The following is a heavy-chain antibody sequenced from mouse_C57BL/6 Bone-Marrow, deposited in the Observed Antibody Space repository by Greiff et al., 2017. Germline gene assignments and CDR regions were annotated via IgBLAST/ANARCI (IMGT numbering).Heavy chain of an antibody. V-gene: IGHV7-3*01. J-gene: IGHJ2*01. CDR2: IRNKANGYTT. Sequence: EVQLVESGGGLVQPGGSLSLSCAASGFTFTDYYMSWVRQPPGKALEWLGFIRNKANGYTTEYSASVKGRFTISRDNSQSILYLQMNALRAEDSATYYCARYSTPHFDYWGQGTTLTVSS. CDR3: ARYSTPHFDY. D-gene: IGHD2-14*01. CDR1: GFTFTDYY.